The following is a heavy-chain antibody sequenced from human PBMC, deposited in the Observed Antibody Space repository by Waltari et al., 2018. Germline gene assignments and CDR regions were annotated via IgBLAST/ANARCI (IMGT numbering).Heavy chain of an antibody. CDR3: AREYSTNKKFDD. Sequence: QVQLVQSGAEVKKPGTSVTVSCKPSGFPFTGSYLHWVRQAPGQGLEWLACINPGNGDTHYAQRFQGRFTVTSDTSMSTTYMELSRLTSDDTAVYYCAREYSTNKKFDDWGQGTLVTVSP. V-gene: IGHV1-2*02. CDR1: GFPFTGSY. CDR2: INPGNGDT. D-gene: IGHD2-8*01. J-gene: IGHJ4*02.